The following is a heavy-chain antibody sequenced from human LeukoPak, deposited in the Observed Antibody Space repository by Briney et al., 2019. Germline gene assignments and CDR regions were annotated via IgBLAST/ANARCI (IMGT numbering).Heavy chain of an antibody. D-gene: IGHD3-3*01. CDR2: IYYSGST. CDR1: GGSISSGSYY. Sequence: PSQTLSLTCTVSGGSISSGSYYWSWIRQPPGKGLEWIGYIYYSGSTNYNPSLKSRVTISVDTSKNQFSLKLSSVTAADTAVYYCARVTFGVGNYYYMDVWGKGTTVTVSS. V-gene: IGHV4-61*01. CDR3: ARVTFGVGNYYYMDV. J-gene: IGHJ6*03.